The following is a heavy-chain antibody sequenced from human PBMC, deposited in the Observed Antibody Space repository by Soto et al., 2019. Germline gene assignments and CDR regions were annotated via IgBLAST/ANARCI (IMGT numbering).Heavy chain of an antibody. V-gene: IGHV3-30*18. D-gene: IGHD2-2*02. CDR2: ISFDGTSK. CDR1: GLQFSKFGYG. Sequence: GVSLRLSWEVSGLQFSKFGYGVHWVRQSPGAGLEWLSFISFDGTSKVYADPVKGRFTVSRVNSKNRVFLEVNSLRIEDTAVYYCAKDQYTDRGPVVSGTDVRGQGS. J-gene: IGHJ6*01. CDR3: AKDQYTDRGPVVSGTDV.